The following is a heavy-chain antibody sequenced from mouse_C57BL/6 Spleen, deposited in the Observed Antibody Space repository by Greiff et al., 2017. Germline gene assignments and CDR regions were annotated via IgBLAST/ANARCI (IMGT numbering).Heavy chain of an antibody. CDR2: IHPNSGST. V-gene: IGHV1-64*01. J-gene: IGHJ2*01. CDR1: GYTFTSYW. CDR3: AREGVYFDY. Sequence: QVQLQQSGAELEKPGASVKLSCKASGYTFTSYWMHWVKQRPGQGLEWIGMIHPNSGSTNYNEKFKSKATLTVDKSSSTAYMQLSSLTSEDSAVYYCAREGVYFDYWGQGTTLTVSS.